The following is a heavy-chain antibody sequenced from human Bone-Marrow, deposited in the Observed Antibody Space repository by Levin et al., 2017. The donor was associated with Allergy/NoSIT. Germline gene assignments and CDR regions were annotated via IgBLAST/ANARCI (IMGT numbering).Heavy chain of an antibody. CDR2: FDSENSGT. J-gene: IGHJ5*02. Sequence: ASVKVSCQVSGDTLTELAIHWVRQTPGKGLEWMGGFDSENSGTIYAENFQGRVTMTEDTFSNTAYMELNSLTSEDTAVYYCTTQGRIPIRGSPEKLFDPWGQGTLVTVSS. CDR1: GDTLTELA. D-gene: IGHD1-14*01. V-gene: IGHV1-24*01. CDR3: TTQGRIPIRGSPEKLFDP.